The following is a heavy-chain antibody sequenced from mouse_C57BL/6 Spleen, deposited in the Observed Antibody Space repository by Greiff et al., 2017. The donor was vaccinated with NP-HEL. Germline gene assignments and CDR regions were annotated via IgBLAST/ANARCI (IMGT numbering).Heavy chain of an antibody. V-gene: IGHV5-4*03. D-gene: IGHD4-1*01. CDR3: ARALTGYYFDY. Sequence: EVMLVESGGGLVKPGGSLKLSCAASGFTFSSYAMSWVRQTPEKRLEWVATISDGGSYTYYPDNVKGRFTISRDNAKNNLYLQMSHLKSEDTAMYYCARALTGYYFDYWGQGTTLTVSS. J-gene: IGHJ2*01. CDR2: ISDGGSYT. CDR1: GFTFSSYA.